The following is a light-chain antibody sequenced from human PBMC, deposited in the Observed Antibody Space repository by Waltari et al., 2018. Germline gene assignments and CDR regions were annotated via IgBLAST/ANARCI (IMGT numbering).Light chain of an antibody. Sequence: DVVMTQSPLSLSVTLGQAASISCSSRQSLVHSDGNTHLNWFHHRPGQSPMRLIYRVSNRDSGVPDRFSGSGSGTDFTLKINKVEAEDVGIYYCMQGTHWPYTFGQGTKLDIK. V-gene: IGKV2-30*02. CDR3: MQGTHWPYT. J-gene: IGKJ2*01. CDR1: QSLVHSDGNTH. CDR2: RVS.